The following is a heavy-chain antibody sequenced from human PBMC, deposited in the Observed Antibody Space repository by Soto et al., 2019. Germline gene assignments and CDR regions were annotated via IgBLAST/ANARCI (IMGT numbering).Heavy chain of an antibody. CDR1: GFTVSSKY. CDR2: IQSGGPT. J-gene: IGHJ6*04. D-gene: IGHD2-15*01. CDR3: ARDDVLCDGGRCYGVPLDV. Sequence: EVQLVESGGGLVQPGGSLRLSCAASGFTVSSKYMSWVRQAPGKGLEWVSLIQSGGPTYYADSVKGRFTISRDTSEHTVNLQMDSLRAEDTAVYYCARDDVLCDGGRCYGVPLDVGGKGTTVTVSS. V-gene: IGHV3-66*01.